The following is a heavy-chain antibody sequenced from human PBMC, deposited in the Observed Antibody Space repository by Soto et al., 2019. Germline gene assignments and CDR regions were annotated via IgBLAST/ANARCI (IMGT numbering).Heavy chain of an antibody. CDR3: AREISGQSVYYDFWSGYYNGMDV. V-gene: IGHV3-74*01. CDR2: INSDGSST. CDR1: GFTFSSYW. Sequence: GGSLRLSCAASGFTFSSYWMHWVRQAPGKGLVWVSRINSDGSSTSYADSVKGRFTISRDNAKNTLYLQMNSLRAEDTAVYYCAREISGQSVYYDFWSGYYNGMDVWGQGTTVTVSS. D-gene: IGHD3-3*01. J-gene: IGHJ6*02.